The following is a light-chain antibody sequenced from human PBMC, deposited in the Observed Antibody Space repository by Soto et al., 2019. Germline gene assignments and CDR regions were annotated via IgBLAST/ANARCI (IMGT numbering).Light chain of an antibody. V-gene: IGLV1-44*01. CDR3: AAWDDSLNGPV. J-gene: IGLJ2*01. CDR1: NSNIGRST. Sequence: QAVVTQPPSASGTPGQRVTISCSGSNSNIGRSTINWYQHLPGTAPTLLIYNTHQRPAGVPDRFSGSKSGTSASLAISGLQSDYESDYYCAAWDDSLNGPVFGGGTKLTVL. CDR2: NTH.